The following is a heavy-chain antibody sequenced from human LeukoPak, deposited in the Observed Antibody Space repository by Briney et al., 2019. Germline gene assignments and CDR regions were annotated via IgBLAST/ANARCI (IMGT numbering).Heavy chain of an antibody. J-gene: IGHJ4*02. CDR1: GYSFTSYW. CDR2: IYPGDSDT. V-gene: IGHV5-51*03. CDR3: ARAGYYDSSGQYYFDY. Sequence: PGESLTISSKGSGYSFTSYWVGWVRQMPGKGLEWMGIIYPGDSDTRYSPSFQGQVTISADKSISTAYLQWSSLKASDTAMYYCARAGYYDSSGQYYFDYWGQGTLVTVSS. D-gene: IGHD3-22*01.